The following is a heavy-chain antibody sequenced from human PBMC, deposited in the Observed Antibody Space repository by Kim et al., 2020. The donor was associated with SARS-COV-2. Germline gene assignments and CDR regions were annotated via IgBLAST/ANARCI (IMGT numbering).Heavy chain of an antibody. J-gene: IGHJ4*01. CDR3: ARNPYSIAGRSNADY. Sequence: GGSLRLSCAASGFPFSSYAMHWVRQAPGKGLECVATISNDGTNKYYGDSVKGRFTISRDNSKNTLSLQMNTLRAAATAVYYCARNPYSIAGRSNADYWG. CDR1: GFPFSSYA. V-gene: IGHV3-30*04. D-gene: IGHD6-6*01. CDR2: ISNDGTNK.